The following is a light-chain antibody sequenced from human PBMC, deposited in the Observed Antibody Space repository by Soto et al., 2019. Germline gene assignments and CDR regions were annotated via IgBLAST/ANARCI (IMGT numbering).Light chain of an antibody. CDR3: HQYNDWPPLT. J-gene: IGKJ4*01. V-gene: IGKV3-15*01. CDR2: GAS. CDR1: QSVRSN. Sequence: EIVMTQSPATLSVSPGERATLSCRASQSVRSNLAWYQQKPGQAPRLLIYGASTRATGIPARFSGSGSGTELTLTISSLQSEDFAVYYCHQYNDWPPLTFGGGTKVEIK.